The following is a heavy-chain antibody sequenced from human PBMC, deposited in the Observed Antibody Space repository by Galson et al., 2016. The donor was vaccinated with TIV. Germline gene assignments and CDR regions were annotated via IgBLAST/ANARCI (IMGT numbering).Heavy chain of an antibody. CDR3: ARDLRRFLEWTDAYVLDY. CDR1: GYIFRNYY. CDR2: INPDSGDI. D-gene: IGHD3-3*01. V-gene: IGHV1-2*02. J-gene: IGHJ4*02. Sequence: PVKVSCKVSGYIFRNYYLVWVRQAPGQGLEWMGRINPDSGDINYAQRFQGRVTMTRDSSICTAYMELSGLRSDDTAVYYCARDLRRFLEWTDAYVLDYWGQGSLVTVSS.